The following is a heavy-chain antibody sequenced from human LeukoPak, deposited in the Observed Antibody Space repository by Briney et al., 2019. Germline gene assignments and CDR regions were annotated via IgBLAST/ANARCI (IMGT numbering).Heavy chain of an antibody. V-gene: IGHV4-34*01. J-gene: IGHJ4*02. Sequence: PSETLSLTCAVYGGSFSGSYFSWIRQPPGKGLEWIGEINHSGSTNYNPSLKSRVTISVDTSKNQFSLKLSSVTAADTAVYYCARNITSIDSTFDYWGQGTLVTVSS. CDR2: INHSGST. D-gene: IGHD2/OR15-2a*01. CDR1: GGSFSGSY. CDR3: ARNITSIDSTFDY.